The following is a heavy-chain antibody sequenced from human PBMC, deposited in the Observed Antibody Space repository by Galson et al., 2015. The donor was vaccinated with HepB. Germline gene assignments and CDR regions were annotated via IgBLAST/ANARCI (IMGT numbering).Heavy chain of an antibody. D-gene: IGHD3-10*01. J-gene: IGHJ4*02. V-gene: IGHV3-23*01. CDR2: ISGSGGSI. CDR1: GFTFSNYA. Sequence: SLRLSCAASGFTFSNYAMNWVRQAPGKGLKWVSTISGSGGSIYYADSVQGRFTISRDNSMNTLSLQMNSLRADDTAVYYCAKSSDFGSGSYAYFDSWGQGTLVTVSS. CDR3: AKSSDFGSGSYAYFDS.